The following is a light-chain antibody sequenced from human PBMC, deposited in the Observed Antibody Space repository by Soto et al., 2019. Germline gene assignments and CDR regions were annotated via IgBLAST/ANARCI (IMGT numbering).Light chain of an antibody. J-gene: IGKJ5*01. CDR2: GAA. Sequence: EIVMTRSPATLSLSPGERATLSCRASQSVSSSHLAWYQQKPGQAPRLLIYGAASRATGIPDRFSGSGSGTDFTLTISSLEPQDFAVYYCQQRSSWPSITFGQGTRLEIK. CDR3: QQRSSWPSIT. CDR1: QSVSSSH. V-gene: IGKV3D-20*02.